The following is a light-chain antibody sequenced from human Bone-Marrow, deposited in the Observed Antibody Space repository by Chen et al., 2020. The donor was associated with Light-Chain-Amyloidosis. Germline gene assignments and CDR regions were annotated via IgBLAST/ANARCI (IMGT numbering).Light chain of an antibody. J-gene: IGLJ2*01. V-gene: IGLV3-25*03. CDR1: DLPTKY. CDR2: RET. CDR3: QSADSSGTYEVI. Sequence: SYELPQPPPVSVSPGQTARITCSGDDLPTKYAYWYQQKPGQAPVLVIHRETERPSGISERFSGSSSGTTATLTISGVQAEDEADYHCQSADSSGTYEVIFGGGTKLTVL.